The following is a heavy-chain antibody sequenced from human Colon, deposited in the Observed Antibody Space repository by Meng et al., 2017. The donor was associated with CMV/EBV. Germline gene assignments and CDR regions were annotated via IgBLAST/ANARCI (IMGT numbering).Heavy chain of an antibody. Sequence: ASVKVSCKASGYMFTSFGISWVRQSPGQRLQWMGWMSTLNGNTYYEQKFKGRVTMTRDTSTETAYMDLTSLRSDDTAVYYCARETRRKDEDYYFGMDVWGQGTTVTVSS. V-gene: IGHV1-18*01. CDR1: GYMFTSFG. CDR2: MSTLNGNT. D-gene: IGHD1-14*01. CDR3: ARETRRKDEDYYFGMDV. J-gene: IGHJ6*02.